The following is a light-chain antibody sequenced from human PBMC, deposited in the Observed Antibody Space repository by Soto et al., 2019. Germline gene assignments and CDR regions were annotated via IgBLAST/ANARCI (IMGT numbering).Light chain of an antibody. CDR1: QSVSSSY. CDR2: GAA. Sequence: EIVLTQSPGTLSLSPGERATLSCRAIQSVSSSYLAWYQQKPGQAPRLLIYGAASRATGIPDRFSGSGSGTDFTLTISRLEPEDFAVYYCHLYGSSPPWTFGQGTKVAIK. CDR3: HLYGSSPPWT. J-gene: IGKJ1*01. V-gene: IGKV3-20*01.